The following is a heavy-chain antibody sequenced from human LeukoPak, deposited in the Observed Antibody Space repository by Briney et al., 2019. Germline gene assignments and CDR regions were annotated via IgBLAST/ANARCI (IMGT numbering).Heavy chain of an antibody. CDR2: IYTSGST. Sequence: SETLSLTCTVSGGSISSGSYYWSWIRQPAGKGLERIGRIYTSGSTNYNPSLKSRVTISVDTSKNQFSLKLSSVTAADTAVYYCARRAVAGTRWFDPWGQGTLVTVSS. J-gene: IGHJ5*02. CDR1: GGSISSGSYY. CDR3: ARRAVAGTRWFDP. V-gene: IGHV4-61*02. D-gene: IGHD6-19*01.